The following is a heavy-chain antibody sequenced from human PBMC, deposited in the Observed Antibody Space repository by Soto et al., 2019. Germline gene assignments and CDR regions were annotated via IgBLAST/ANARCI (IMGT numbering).Heavy chain of an antibody. J-gene: IGHJ5*02. CDR1: GFTFSSYG. CDR3: ARERNYGDYVWFDP. V-gene: IGHV3-33*01. Sequence: SLRLSCAASGFTFSSYGMHWVRQAPGKGLEWVAVIWYDGSNKYYADSVKGRFTISRDNSKNTLYLQMNSLRAEDTAVYYCARERNYGDYVWFDPWGQGTLVTVSS. CDR2: IWYDGSNK. D-gene: IGHD4-17*01.